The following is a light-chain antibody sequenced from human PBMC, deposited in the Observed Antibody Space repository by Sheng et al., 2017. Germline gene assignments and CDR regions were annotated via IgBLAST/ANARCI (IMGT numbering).Light chain of an antibody. CDR3: QQYNNYPWT. CDR2: KAS. CDR1: QSISSW. J-gene: IGKJ1*01. V-gene: IGKV1-5*03. Sequence: DIQMTQSPSALSASVGDRVTITCRASQSISSWLAWFQQKPGKAPKLLIYKASSLKSGVPSRFSGSGSGTEFTLTISSLQPDDFATYYCQQYNNYPWTFGHGTKVEIK.